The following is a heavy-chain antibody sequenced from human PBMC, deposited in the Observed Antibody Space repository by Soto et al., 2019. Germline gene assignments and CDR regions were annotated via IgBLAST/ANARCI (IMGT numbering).Heavy chain of an antibody. CDR2: ISAYNGNT. J-gene: IGHJ4*02. Sequence: ASVKVSCKASGYTFTSYGISWVRQAPGQGLEWMGWISAYNGNTNYAQKLQGRVTMTTDTSTSTAYMELRSLRSDDTAVYYCACERSPGYSSGWSMDYWGQGTLVTVSS. CDR1: GYTFTSYG. V-gene: IGHV1-18*04. CDR3: ACERSPGYSSGWSMDY. D-gene: IGHD6-19*01.